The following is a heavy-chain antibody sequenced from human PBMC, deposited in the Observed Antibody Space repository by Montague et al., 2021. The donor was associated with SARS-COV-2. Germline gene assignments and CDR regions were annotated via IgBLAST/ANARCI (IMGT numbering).Heavy chain of an antibody. CDR3: ARAPIYRSSWYAYFDY. Sequence: SETRSLTCTLSGDSMNNYYWSWIRQPPGKGLEWIGYTNYSGSTHXNPSLQSRVTLSKDTSKNQFSLRLTSVTAADTAMYFCARAPIYRSSWYAYFDYWGQGTLVTVSS. J-gene: IGHJ4*02. CDR1: GDSMNNYY. CDR2: TNYSGST. V-gene: IGHV4-59*01. D-gene: IGHD6-13*01.